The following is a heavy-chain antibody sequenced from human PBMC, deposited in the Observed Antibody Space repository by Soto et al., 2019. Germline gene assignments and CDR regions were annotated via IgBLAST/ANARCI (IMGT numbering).Heavy chain of an antibody. J-gene: IGHJ5*02. V-gene: IGHV1-69*01. Sequence: QVQLVQSGAEVKKPGSSVKVSCKASGGTFSSYAISWVRQAPGQGLEWMGGIIPIFGTANYAQKFQGRVTITADESTSPAYMELSSLRSEDTAVYYCAVEPANDDGDYRGDWFDPWGQGTLVTVSS. D-gene: IGHD4-17*01. CDR2: IIPIFGTA. CDR3: AVEPANDDGDYRGDWFDP. CDR1: GGTFSSYA.